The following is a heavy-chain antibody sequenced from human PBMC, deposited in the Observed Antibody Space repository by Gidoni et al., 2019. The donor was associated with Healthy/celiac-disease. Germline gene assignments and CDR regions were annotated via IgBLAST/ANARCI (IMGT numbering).Heavy chain of an antibody. J-gene: IGHJ4*02. D-gene: IGHD5-12*01. CDR2: INHSGST. Sequence: QVQLQQWGAGLLKPSETLSLTCAVYGGSFSGYYWSWIRQPPGKGLEWIGEINHSGSTNYNPSLKRRVTISVDTSKNQFSLKLSSVTAADTAVYYCATAVATHLDYWGQGTLVTVSS. CDR3: ATAVATHLDY. V-gene: IGHV4-34*01. CDR1: GGSFSGYY.